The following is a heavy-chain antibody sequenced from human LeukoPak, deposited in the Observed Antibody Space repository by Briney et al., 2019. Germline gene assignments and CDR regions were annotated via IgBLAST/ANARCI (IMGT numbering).Heavy chain of an antibody. V-gene: IGHV3-48*03. CDR2: ISSSGSTI. D-gene: IGHD1-20*01. J-gene: IGHJ4*02. CDR1: GFTFSSYE. CDR3: ANHRTPDRYHWNYFDY. Sequence: GGSLRLSCAASGFTFSSYEMNWVRQAPGKGLEWVSYISSSGSTIYYADSVKGRFTISRDNAKNSLYLQMNSLRADDTAIYYCANHRTPDRYHWNYFDYWGQGTLVTVSS.